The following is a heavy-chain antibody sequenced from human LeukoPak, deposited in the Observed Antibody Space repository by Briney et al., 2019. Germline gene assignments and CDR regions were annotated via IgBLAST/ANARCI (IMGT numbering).Heavy chain of an antibody. V-gene: IGHV4-59*01. CDR3: ARALRARITGTTASVYGMDV. Sequence: PSETLSLTCTVCGGSISSYYWSWIRQPPGMGLVCIGYIYYSGSTNYNPSLKSRVTISVDTSKNQFSLKLSSVTAADTAVYYCARALRARITGTTASVYGMDVWGQGTTVTVSS. D-gene: IGHD1-20*01. CDR1: GGSISSYY. J-gene: IGHJ6*02. CDR2: IYYSGST.